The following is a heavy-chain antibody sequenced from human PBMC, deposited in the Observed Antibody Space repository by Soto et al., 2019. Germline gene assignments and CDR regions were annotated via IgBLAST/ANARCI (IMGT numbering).Heavy chain of an antibody. CDR1: GFTFSSDG. V-gene: IGHV3-30*18. CDR3: AKKRSIAARSTPLDY. Sequence: PGGSLRLSCAASGFTFSSDGMHWVRQAPGKGLEWVAVISYDGSNKYYADSVKGRFTISRDNSKNTLYLQMNSLRAEDTAVYYCAKKRSIAARSTPLDYWGQGTLVTVSS. D-gene: IGHD6-6*01. CDR2: ISYDGSNK. J-gene: IGHJ4*02.